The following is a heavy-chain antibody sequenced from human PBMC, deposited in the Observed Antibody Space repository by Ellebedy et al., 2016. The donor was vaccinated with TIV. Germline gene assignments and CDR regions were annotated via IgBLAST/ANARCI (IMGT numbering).Heavy chain of an antibody. Sequence: GGSLRLSXAASGFTFSDYYMSWIRQAPGKGLEWVSAISGSGGSTYYADSVKGRFTISRDNSKNTLYLQMNSLRAEDTAVYYCAKDLYGGYDDYWGQGTLVTVSS. CDR1: GFTFSDYY. D-gene: IGHD5-12*01. V-gene: IGHV3-23*01. CDR2: ISGSGGST. J-gene: IGHJ4*02. CDR3: AKDLYGGYDDY.